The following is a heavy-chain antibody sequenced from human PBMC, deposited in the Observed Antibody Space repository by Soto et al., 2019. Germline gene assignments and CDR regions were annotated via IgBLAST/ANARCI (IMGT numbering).Heavy chain of an antibody. J-gene: IGHJ4*02. D-gene: IGHD2-15*01. V-gene: IGHV3-33*01. CDR2: IWFDGSNK. CDR1: GFTFSSYA. CDR3: ARGQLPAATTCFDF. Sequence: VHLVESGGGVVQPGGSLRLSCAASGFTFSSYAIHWVRQAPGKGLEWVAIIWFDGSNKYYADSVKGRFSISRDNSKNTLFLQMDSLRAEDTAVYYCARGQLPAATTCFDFWGQGTLVIVSS.